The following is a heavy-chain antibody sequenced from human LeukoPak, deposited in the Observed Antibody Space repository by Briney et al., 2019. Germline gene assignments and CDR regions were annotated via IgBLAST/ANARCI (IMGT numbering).Heavy chain of an antibody. CDR2: ISYDGSNK. CDR3: ARDVWDV. CDR1: GFTFSSYA. J-gene: IGHJ6*02. Sequence: GGSLRLSCAASGFTFSSYAMHWVRQAPGKGLEWVAVISYDGSNKYYAGSVKGRFTISRDNSKNTLYLQMNSLRAEDTAVYYCARDVWDVWGQGTTVTVSS. V-gene: IGHV3-30*04.